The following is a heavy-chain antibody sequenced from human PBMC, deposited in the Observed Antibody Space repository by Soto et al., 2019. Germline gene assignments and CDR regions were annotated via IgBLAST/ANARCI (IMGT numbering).Heavy chain of an antibody. CDR2: IYYSGST. J-gene: IGHJ3*01. V-gene: IGHV4-59*08. CDR1: GGSISSYY. Sequence: SETLSLTCTVSGGSISSYYWSWIRQPPGKGLEWIGYIYYSGSTNYNPSLKSRAKISVDKSKNQFSLILNSVTAADTAIYYCAGPIRYFVKVETFDVWGQGTMVTVSS. D-gene: IGHD3-9*01. CDR3: AGPIRYFVKVETFDV.